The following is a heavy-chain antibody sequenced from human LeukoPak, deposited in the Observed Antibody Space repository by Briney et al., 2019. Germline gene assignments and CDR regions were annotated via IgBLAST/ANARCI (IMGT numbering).Heavy chain of an antibody. CDR1: GYTFSTYS. V-gene: IGHV1-46*01. Sequence: ASVKVSCKASGYTFSTYSIHWVRQAPGQGPEWMGVINPSGGSTTYAQKFQGRVTVTRDMSTSTVYMELSSLRSEDTAVYYCARVLDYYGSGTRDFDYWGQGTLVTVSS. D-gene: IGHD3-10*01. CDR2: INPSGGST. CDR3: ARVLDYYGSGTRDFDY. J-gene: IGHJ4*02.